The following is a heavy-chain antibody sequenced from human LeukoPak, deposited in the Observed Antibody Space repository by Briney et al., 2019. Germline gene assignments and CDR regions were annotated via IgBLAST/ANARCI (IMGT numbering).Heavy chain of an antibody. CDR3: ARGLMVRGVIAWFDP. Sequence: SETLSLTCTVSGGSISSGDYYWSWIRQPPGKGLEWIGYIYYSGSTNYNPSLKSRVTISVDTSKNQFSLKLSSVTAADTAVYYCARGLMVRGVIAWFDPWGQGTLVTVSS. CDR2: IYYSGST. J-gene: IGHJ5*02. CDR1: GGSISSGDYY. D-gene: IGHD3-10*01. V-gene: IGHV4-61*08.